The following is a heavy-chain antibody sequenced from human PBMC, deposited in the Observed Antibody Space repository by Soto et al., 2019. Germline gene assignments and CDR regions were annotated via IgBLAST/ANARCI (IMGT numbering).Heavy chain of an antibody. V-gene: IGHV3-23*01. Sequence: EGQLLASGGGLMQPGGSLRLSGFASGFDFDSHAISWVRQAPGKGPEWVASISSRGATAFYTDSVKGRFIISRDNSHKSVYLQLTGLRAEDTAQYFCARDQGLIAVHYYYFDLWGQGTLVTVSS. CDR2: ISSRGATA. CDR3: ARDQGLIAVHYYYFDL. J-gene: IGHJ4*02. D-gene: IGHD3-10*01. CDR1: GFDFDSHA.